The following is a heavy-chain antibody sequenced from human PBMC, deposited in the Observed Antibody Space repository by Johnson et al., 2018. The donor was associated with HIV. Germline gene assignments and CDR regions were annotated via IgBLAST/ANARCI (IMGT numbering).Heavy chain of an antibody. J-gene: IGHJ3*02. CDR2: ISSNGGST. Sequence: VQLVESGGGLVQPGGSLRLSCAASGFTFSSYAMHWVRQAPGKGLEFVSAISSNGGSTYYANSVKGSFTISRDNSKNTLYLQMGSLRAEDMAVDYCARDSEDSSGFGAFDIWGQGTVVTVSS. V-gene: IGHV3-64*01. D-gene: IGHD6-19*01. CDR1: GFTFSSYA. CDR3: ARDSEDSSGFGAFDI.